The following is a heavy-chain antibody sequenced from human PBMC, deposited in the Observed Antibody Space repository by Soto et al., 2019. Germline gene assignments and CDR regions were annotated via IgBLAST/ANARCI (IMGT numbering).Heavy chain of an antibody. D-gene: IGHD2-15*01. J-gene: IGHJ2*01. CDR3: ARRTYGGRSWYLDL. CDR2: IHYSGST. V-gene: IGHV4-59*08. CDR1: GGSTNSTYQ. Sequence: QVQLQESGPGLVKPSETLSLTCTVSGGSTNSTYQWSWIRQPPGKGLEWIGYIHYSGSTNYNPSRNSRFTISVDTSNNQFSLNLTSVTAADTAVYYCARRTYGGRSWYLDLWGRGTLVTVSS.